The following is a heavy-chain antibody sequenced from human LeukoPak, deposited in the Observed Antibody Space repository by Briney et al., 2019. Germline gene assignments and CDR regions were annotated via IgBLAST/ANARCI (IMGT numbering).Heavy chain of an antibody. Sequence: GGSLRLSCAASGFTFSSYAMSWVRQAPGKGLEWVSAISGSGGSTYSADSVKGRFTISRDNTKNTLYLQMNSLRAEDTAVYYCAKDRHAPGRYCSSTSCFPFDSWGQGTLVTVSS. J-gene: IGHJ5*01. CDR3: AKDRHAPGRYCSSTSCFPFDS. D-gene: IGHD2-2*01. V-gene: IGHV3-23*01. CDR2: ISGSGGST. CDR1: GFTFSSYA.